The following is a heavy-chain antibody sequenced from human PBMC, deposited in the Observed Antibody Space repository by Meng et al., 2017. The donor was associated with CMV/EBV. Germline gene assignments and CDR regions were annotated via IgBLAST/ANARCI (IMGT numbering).Heavy chain of an antibody. D-gene: IGHD6-13*01. J-gene: IGHJ4*02. CDR1: GYTFTGYY. V-gene: IGHV1-2*02. CDR3: ARAGQQQLSK. CDR2: INPNRGGT. Sequence: HVQLLHSGADVKEPAASVKVSCKASGYTFTGYYMHWVRQAPGQGLEWMGWINPNRGGTNYAQKFQGRVTMTRDTSISTAYMELSRLRSDDTAVYYCARAGQQQLSKWGQGTLVTVSS.